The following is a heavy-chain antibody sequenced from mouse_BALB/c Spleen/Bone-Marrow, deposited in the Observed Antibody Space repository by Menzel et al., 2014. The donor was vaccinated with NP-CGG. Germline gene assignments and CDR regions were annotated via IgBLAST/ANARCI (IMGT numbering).Heavy chain of an antibody. D-gene: IGHD2-4*01. CDR3: ARHGITRLLDY. CDR1: GFTFSSYA. J-gene: IGHJ2*01. Sequence: EVQLVESGGGLVKPGGSLKLSCAASGFTFSSYAMSWVRQTPEKRLEWVATISSGGSYTYYPYSVKGRFTISRDNAKNTLYLQMSSLRSEDTAMYYCARHGITRLLDYWGQGTTLTVSS. V-gene: IGHV5-9-3*01. CDR2: ISSGGSYT.